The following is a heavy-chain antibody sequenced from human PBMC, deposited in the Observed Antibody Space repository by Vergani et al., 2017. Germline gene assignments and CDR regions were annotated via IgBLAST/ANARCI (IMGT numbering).Heavy chain of an antibody. V-gene: IGHV1-3*01. D-gene: IGHD2-15*01. CDR2: INAGNGNT. J-gene: IGHJ4*02. CDR1: GFTFSSYA. Sequence: QVQLVESGGGVVQPGRSLRLSCAASGFTFSSYAMHWVRQAPGQRLEWMGWINAGNGNTKYSQKFQGRVTITRDTSASTAYMELSSLRSEDTAVYYCARLLGYCSGGSCSDYWGQGTLVTVSS. CDR3: ARLLGYCSGGSCSDY.